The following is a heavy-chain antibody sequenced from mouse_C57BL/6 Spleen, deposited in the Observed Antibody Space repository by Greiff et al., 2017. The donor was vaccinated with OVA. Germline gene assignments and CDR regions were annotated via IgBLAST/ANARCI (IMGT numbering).Heavy chain of an antibody. CDR2: IDPSDSET. Sequence: QVQLQQSGAELVRPGSSVKLSCKASGYTFTSYWMHWVKQRPIQGLEWIGNIDPSDSETHYNQKFKDKATLTVDKSSSTAYMQLSSLTSEDSAVYYGAAYDYGSSYLDYWGQGTTLTVSS. V-gene: IGHV1-52*01. D-gene: IGHD1-1*01. J-gene: IGHJ2*01. CDR1: GYTFTSYW. CDR3: AAYDYGSSYLDY.